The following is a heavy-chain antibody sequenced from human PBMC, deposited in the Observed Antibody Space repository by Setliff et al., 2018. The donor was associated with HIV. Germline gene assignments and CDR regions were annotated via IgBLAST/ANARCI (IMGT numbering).Heavy chain of an antibody. CDR1: GGSFSGYY. Sequence: SETLSLTCAVYGGSFSGYYWSWIRQPPGKGLEWIGEINHSGSTNYNPSLKSRVSISGDTSKNQFSLNLTSVTAADTAVYYCAGTAPPRIAAPYNDPFDTWGQGTMVTVSS. CDR3: AGTAPPRIAAPYNDPFDT. D-gene: IGHD6-13*01. CDR2: INHSGST. J-gene: IGHJ3*02. V-gene: IGHV4-34*01.